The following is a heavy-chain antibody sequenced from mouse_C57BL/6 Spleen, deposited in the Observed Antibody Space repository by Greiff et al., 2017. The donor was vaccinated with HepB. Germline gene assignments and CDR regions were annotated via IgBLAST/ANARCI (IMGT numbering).Heavy chain of an antibody. CDR2: IDPSDSYT. J-gene: IGHJ3*01. CDR3: ARSAY. CDR1: GYTFTSYW. Sequence: QVQLQQPGAELVKPGASVKLSCKASGYTFTSYWMPWVKQRPGQGLEWIGEIDPSDSYTNYNQKFKGKATLTVDTSSSTAYMQLSSLTSEDSAVYYCARSAYWGQGTLVTVSA. V-gene: IGHV1-50*01.